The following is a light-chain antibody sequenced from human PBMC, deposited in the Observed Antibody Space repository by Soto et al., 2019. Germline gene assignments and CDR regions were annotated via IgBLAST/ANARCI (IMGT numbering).Light chain of an antibody. J-gene: IGKJ5*01. V-gene: IGKV1-9*01. CDR3: QKLNSYPIT. CDR2: AAS. CDR1: QGIRSY. Sequence: TPLPYSAASLSAPGEDRVTSTCLASQGIRSYLAWYQQKPGKAPKLLIYAASTLQSGVPSRFSGSGSGTDFTRTISSLQPEDFATYYCQKLNSYPITSGQGTRLEI.